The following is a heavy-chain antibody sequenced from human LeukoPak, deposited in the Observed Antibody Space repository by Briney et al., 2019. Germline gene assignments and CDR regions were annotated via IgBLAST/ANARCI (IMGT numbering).Heavy chain of an antibody. CDR2: VFYGGMT. J-gene: IGHJ4*02. CDR1: GGSISTPY. D-gene: IGHD3-3*01. V-gene: IGHV4-59*11. Sequence: SETLSLTCSVPGGSISTPYWHWIRQSPEKGLEWIGFVFYGGMTNYNPSLKSRVTVSLDTSKNQFSLKLTSVTAADTAVYYCASGTVFGVITPQYFHFWGQGTRVTVSS. CDR3: ASGTVFGVITPQYFHF.